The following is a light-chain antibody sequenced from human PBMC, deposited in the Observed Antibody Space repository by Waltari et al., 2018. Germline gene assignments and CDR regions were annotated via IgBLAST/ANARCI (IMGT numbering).Light chain of an antibody. CDR1: SSDLGGSNY. V-gene: IGLV2-11*01. CDR2: DVS. Sequence: QSALTQPRPVSGSPGQSVTISCTRTSSDLGGSNYVSWYQQHPGKAPKLMIYDVSKRPSGVPDRFSGSKSGNTASLTISGLQAEDEADYYCCSYAGSYTYVFGTGTKVTVL. CDR3: CSYAGSYTYV. J-gene: IGLJ1*01.